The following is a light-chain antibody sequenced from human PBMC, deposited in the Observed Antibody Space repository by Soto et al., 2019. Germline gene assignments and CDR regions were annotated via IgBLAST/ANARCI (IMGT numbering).Light chain of an antibody. CDR2: GAS. CDR3: QSYGRTVFT. J-gene: IGKJ3*01. Sequence: EIVLTQSPRTLSLSPGEGATLSCRASQTISNTYLAWYQQKPGQAPRLLIYGASSRATGIPDRFSGSGSGTDFTLTISGLEPEDFAVYYCQSYGRTVFTFGPGTKVDIK. V-gene: IGKV3-20*01. CDR1: QTISNTY.